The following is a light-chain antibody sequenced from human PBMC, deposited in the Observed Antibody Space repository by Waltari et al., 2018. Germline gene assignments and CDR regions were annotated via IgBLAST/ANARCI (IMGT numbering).Light chain of an antibody. CDR2: AAS. J-gene: IGKJ2*01. V-gene: IGKV1-17*01. CDR1: QVIRNE. CDR3: LQHNSYPRYT. Sequence: DIQMTQSPSSLSASVGDRVTITCRASQVIRNELAWHQQKPGKAPRRLIYAASSLQSGVPARFSGSGSGTEFNLTSSSLQPEDFATYYCLQHNSYPRYTFGQGTKLEIK.